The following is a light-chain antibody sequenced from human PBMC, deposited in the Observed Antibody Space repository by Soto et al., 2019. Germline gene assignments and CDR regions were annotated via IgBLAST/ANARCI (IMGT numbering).Light chain of an antibody. V-gene: IGLV2-14*01. CDR1: SSDVGSYNY. CDR2: EVS. J-gene: IGLJ1*01. Sequence: QSVLIQPASVSGSPGRSITISCTGSSSDVGSYNYVSWYQQHPGKAPKVLIYEVSNRPSGVSNRFSASKSGNTAPLTISGLQAEDEADYYCSSYTSDSPLYVFGTGTKVTVL. CDR3: SSYTSDSPLYV.